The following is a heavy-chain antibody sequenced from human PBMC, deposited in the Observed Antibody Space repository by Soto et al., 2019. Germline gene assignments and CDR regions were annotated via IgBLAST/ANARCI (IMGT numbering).Heavy chain of an antibody. D-gene: IGHD3-10*01. CDR2: IKQDGSEK. V-gene: IGHV3-7*01. Sequence: GGSLRLSCAASGFTFSSYWMSWVRQAPGKGLEWVANIKQDGSEKYYVDSVKGRFTISRDNAKNSLYLQMNSLRAEDTAVYYCARDMYGSGSYYNGGVLFDYWGQGTLVTVSS. CDR3: ARDMYGSGSYYNGGVLFDY. J-gene: IGHJ4*02. CDR1: GFTFSSYW.